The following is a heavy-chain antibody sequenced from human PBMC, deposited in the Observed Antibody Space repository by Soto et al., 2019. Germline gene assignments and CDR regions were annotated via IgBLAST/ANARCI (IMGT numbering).Heavy chain of an antibody. CDR2: IGTAGDT. J-gene: IGHJ4*02. CDR3: AKSQEIGTHFFDS. V-gene: IGHV3-13*01. CDR1: GFTVSSNY. Sequence: EVQMVESGGGLIQPGGSLRLSCAAFGFTVSSNYMTWVRQAPGKGLEWVSSIGTAGDTYYAVSVKGRFTISRDNAKNSLSLQMNSLRAGDMAVYFCAKSQEIGTHFFDSWGQGTQVTVSS. D-gene: IGHD6-13*01.